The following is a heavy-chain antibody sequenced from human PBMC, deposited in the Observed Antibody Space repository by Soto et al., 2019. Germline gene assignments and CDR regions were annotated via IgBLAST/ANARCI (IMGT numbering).Heavy chain of an antibody. CDR2: INPNSGGK. Sequence: GASVKVSCKASGYTFTGYYMHWVRQAPGQGLEWMGWINPNSGGKNYAQKFQGWVTMTRDTSISTAYMELSRLRSDDTAVYYCARDDDYGDYELSYWGQGTLVTVSS. D-gene: IGHD4-17*01. V-gene: IGHV1-2*04. CDR1: GYTFTGYY. J-gene: IGHJ4*02. CDR3: ARDDDYGDYELSY.